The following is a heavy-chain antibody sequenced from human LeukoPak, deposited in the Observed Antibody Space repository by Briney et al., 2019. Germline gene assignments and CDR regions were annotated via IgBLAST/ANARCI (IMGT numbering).Heavy chain of an antibody. J-gene: IGHJ4*02. V-gene: IGHV1-8*02. CDR2: MNPNSGNT. Sequence: ASVKVSCKASGYTFTNYDINWVRQATGQGLEWMGWMNPNSGNTGYAQKFQGRVTMTRNTSISTAYMELSSLRSKDTAVYYCARGDSGSYLVDYWGQGTLVTVSS. D-gene: IGHD3-10*01. CDR3: ARGDSGSYLVDY. CDR1: GYTFTNYD.